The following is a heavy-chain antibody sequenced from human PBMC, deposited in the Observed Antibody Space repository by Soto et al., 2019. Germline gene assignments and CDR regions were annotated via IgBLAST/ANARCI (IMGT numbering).Heavy chain of an antibody. J-gene: IGHJ3*02. CDR3: TIGSWSGDGFAS. CDR1: GGTFSTYS. Sequence: QVQLVQSGAEVKKPGSAVKVSCKDSGGTFSTYSMFWVRQAPGQGLEWMGRIIPMLGISNYAQKFQGRVTIRADKSTGTAYMELSSLRAEDTALYYCTIGSWSGDGFASWGQGTMVTVSS. V-gene: IGHV1-69*02. D-gene: IGHD2-21*02. CDR2: IIPMLGIS.